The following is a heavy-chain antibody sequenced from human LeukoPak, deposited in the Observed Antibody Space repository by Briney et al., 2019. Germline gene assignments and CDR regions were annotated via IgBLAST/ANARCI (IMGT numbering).Heavy chain of an antibody. CDR1: GFTFSSYA. Sequence: GGSLRLSCAASGFTFSSYAMSWVRQAPGKGLEWVSAISGSGGSTYYADSVKGRFTISRDNSKNTLCLQMNSLRAEDTAVYYCAKDWMAVADSYYFDYWGQGTLVTVSS. J-gene: IGHJ4*02. V-gene: IGHV3-23*01. CDR3: AKDWMAVADSYYFDY. CDR2: ISGSGGST. D-gene: IGHD6-19*01.